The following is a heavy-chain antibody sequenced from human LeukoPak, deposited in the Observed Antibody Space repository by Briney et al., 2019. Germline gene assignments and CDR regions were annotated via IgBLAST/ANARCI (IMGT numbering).Heavy chain of an antibody. CDR2: INDSGST. CDR1: GGSFSGYY. D-gene: IGHD3-10*01. V-gene: IGHV4-34*01. J-gene: IGHJ3*02. Sequence: SETLSLTCAVYGGSFSGYYWNWIRQPPGKGLEWIGEINDSGSTNYNPSLKSRFTISIDTSKNQFSLKLSSVTAADTAVYYCAKSNGYGLVDIWGQGTMVTVSS. CDR3: AKSNGYGLVDI.